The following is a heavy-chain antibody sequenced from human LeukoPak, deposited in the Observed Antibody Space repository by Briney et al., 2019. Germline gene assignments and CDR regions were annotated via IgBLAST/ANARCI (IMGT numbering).Heavy chain of an antibody. CDR2: ISDSGTT. D-gene: IGHD1-26*01. Sequence: SETLSLTCTVSGGSISGYYWSWIRKPPGKGLECIGFISDSGTTNYNPSLKSRVTISLDTSKNQFSLKVTSVTAADTAVYYCARHGGSHTFDYWGQGTLVTVSS. V-gene: IGHV4-59*01. CDR3: ARHGGSHTFDY. CDR1: GGSISGYY. J-gene: IGHJ4*02.